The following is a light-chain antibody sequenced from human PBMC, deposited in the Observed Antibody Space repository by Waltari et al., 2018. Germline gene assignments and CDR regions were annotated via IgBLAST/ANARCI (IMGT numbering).Light chain of an antibody. J-gene: IGKJ2*01. CDR3: QQYNSLPYT. CDR1: QGISSY. V-gene: IGKV1-8*01. Sequence: AIRITQSPSSLSASTGDRVTITCRSSQGISSYLAWYQQKPGKAPKFLIYAASTLQSGVPSRFSGSGSGTDFTLTISCLQSEDFASYYCQQYNSLPYTFGQGTKLEI. CDR2: AAS.